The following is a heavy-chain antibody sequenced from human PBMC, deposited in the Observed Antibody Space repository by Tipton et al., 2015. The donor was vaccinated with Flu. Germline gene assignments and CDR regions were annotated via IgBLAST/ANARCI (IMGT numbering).Heavy chain of an antibody. V-gene: IGHV4-39*07. CDR1: GGSISSSSYC. CDR3: ARELAARFSHWFDP. D-gene: IGHD6-6*01. Sequence: TLSLTCTVSGGSISSSSYCWGWIRQPPGKGLEWIGSIYYSGSTYYNPSLKSRVTISVDTSKNQFSLKLSSVTAADTAVYYCARELAARFSHWFDPWGQGTLVTVSS. J-gene: IGHJ5*02. CDR2: IYYSGST.